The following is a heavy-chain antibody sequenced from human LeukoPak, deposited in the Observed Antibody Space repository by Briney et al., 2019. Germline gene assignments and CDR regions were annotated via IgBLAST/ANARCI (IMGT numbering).Heavy chain of an antibody. Sequence: PSETLSLXCAVSGYSISSGYYWGWIRQPPGQGLEWIGSIYHSGSTYYNPSLKSRVTISVDTSKNQFSLKLSSVTAADTAVYYCARLDRWFDPWGQGTLVTVSS. CDR1: GYSISSGYY. V-gene: IGHV4-38-2*01. CDR3: ARLDRWFDP. D-gene: IGHD1-14*01. CDR2: IYHSGST. J-gene: IGHJ5*02.